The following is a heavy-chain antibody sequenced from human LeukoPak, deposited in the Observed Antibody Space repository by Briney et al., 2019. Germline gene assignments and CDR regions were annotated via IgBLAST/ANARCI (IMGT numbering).Heavy chain of an antibody. CDR3: ARGSLRFLEYDI. CDR2: IKQDGSEK. V-gene: IGHV3-7*01. D-gene: IGHD3-3*01. Sequence: GGSLRLSCAASGFTFSGYWMSWVRQAPGKGLEWVANIKQDGSEKYYVDSVKGRFTISRDNAKNSLYLQMNSLRAEDAAVYYCARGSLRFLEYDIWGQGTMVTVSS. J-gene: IGHJ3*02. CDR1: GFTFSGYW.